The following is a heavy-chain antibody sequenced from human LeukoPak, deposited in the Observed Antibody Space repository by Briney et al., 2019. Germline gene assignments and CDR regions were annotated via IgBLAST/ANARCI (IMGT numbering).Heavy chain of an antibody. CDR3: ARVPGPTMVRGVPKYYFDY. CDR1: GYTFSNYY. Sequence: ASVKVSCKASGYTFSNYYMHWVRQAPGQGLEWMGQINPSGGSTSHAQKFQGRVTMTRDTSTRTVYMELSSLRSEDTAVYYCARVPGPTMVRGVPKYYFDYWGQGTLVTVSS. CDR2: INPSGGST. V-gene: IGHV1-46*01. D-gene: IGHD3-10*01. J-gene: IGHJ4*02.